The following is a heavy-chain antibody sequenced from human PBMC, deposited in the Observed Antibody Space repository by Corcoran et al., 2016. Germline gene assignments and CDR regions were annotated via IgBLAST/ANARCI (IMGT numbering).Heavy chain of an antibody. CDR3: ARWKGSGSYYNPLTYYYYGMDV. CDR2: ISSSSSYI. V-gene: IGHV3-21*01. CDR1: GFTFSSYS. Sequence: EVQLVESGGGLVKPGGSLRLSCAASGFTFSSYSMNWVRQAPGKGLEWVSSISSSSSYIYYADSVKGRFTISRDNAKNSLYLQMNSLRAEDTAVYYCARWKGSGSYYNPLTYYYYGMDVWGQGTTVTVSS. J-gene: IGHJ6*02. D-gene: IGHD3-10*01.